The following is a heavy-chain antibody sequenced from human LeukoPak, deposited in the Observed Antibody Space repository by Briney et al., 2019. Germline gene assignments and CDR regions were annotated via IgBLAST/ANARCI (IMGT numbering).Heavy chain of an antibody. Sequence: PSQTLSLTCTVSGGSISSGSCYWSWIRQHPGKGLEWIGYIYYSGSTYYNPSLKSRVTISVDTSKNQFSLKLSSVTAADTAVYYCARLSLATSFDYWGQGTLVTVSS. CDR2: IYYSGST. CDR3: ARLSLATSFDY. D-gene: IGHD5-12*01. V-gene: IGHV4-31*03. CDR1: GGSISSGSCY. J-gene: IGHJ4*02.